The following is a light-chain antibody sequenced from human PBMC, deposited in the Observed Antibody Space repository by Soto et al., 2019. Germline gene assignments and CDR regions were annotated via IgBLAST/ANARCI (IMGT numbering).Light chain of an antibody. Sequence: DIQMTQSPSTLSASVGDRVTITFRASESISTWLAWYQQKPGKAPKLLIYDASSWGGGLPSRFTGSGCGTEFTLTINSLQPDDSTTYYCQLYSVYLTFGQGTKVDI. CDR1: ESISTW. CDR2: DAS. V-gene: IGKV1-5*01. CDR3: QLYSVYLT. J-gene: IGKJ1*01.